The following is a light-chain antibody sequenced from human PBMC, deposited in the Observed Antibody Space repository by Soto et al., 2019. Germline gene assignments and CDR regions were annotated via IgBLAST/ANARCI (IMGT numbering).Light chain of an antibody. J-gene: IGLJ2*01. CDR2: SNN. CDR3: AAWDDSLNGPVV. Sequence: QPVLSQPPSASGTLRQRVTISCSGSSSNIGSNTVNWYQQLPGTAPKLLIYSNNQRPSGVPDRFSGSKSGTSASLAISGLQSEDEADYYCAAWDDSLNGPVVFGGGTKLTVL. V-gene: IGLV1-44*01. CDR1: SSNIGSNT.